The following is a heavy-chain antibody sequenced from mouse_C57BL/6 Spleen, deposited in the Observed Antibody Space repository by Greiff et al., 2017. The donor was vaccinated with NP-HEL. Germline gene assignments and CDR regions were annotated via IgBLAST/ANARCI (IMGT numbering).Heavy chain of an antibody. D-gene: IGHD2-4*01. CDR3: ARNSDYDYDEGYFDY. Sequence: VQLQQSGPGLVQPSQSLSITCTVSGFSLTSYGVHWVRQSPGKGLEWLGVIWSGGSTDYNAAFISRLSISKDNSTSQVFFKMNSLQADDTAIYYCARNSDYDYDEGYFDYWGQGTTLTVSS. CDR1: GFSLTSYG. V-gene: IGHV2-2*01. J-gene: IGHJ2*01. CDR2: IWSGGST.